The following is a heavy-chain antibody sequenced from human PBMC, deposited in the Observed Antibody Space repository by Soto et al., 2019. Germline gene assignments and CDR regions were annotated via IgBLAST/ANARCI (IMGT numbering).Heavy chain of an antibody. D-gene: IGHD3-22*01. J-gene: IGHJ5*02. V-gene: IGHV1-8*01. CDR1: GYTFTSYD. Sequence: QVQLVQSGAEVKKPGASVKVSCKASGYTFTSYDINWVRQATGQGLEWMGWMNPNSGNPGYAQKFQGRVTMTRNTSISPAYMELSSLRSEDTAVYYCAGEGSYYYDSSGYYVGNWFDPWGQGTLVTVSS. CDR2: MNPNSGNP. CDR3: AGEGSYYYDSSGYYVGNWFDP.